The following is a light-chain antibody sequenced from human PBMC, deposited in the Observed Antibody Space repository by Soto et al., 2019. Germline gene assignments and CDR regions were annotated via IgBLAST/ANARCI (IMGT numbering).Light chain of an antibody. CDR1: QGISSS. CDR3: QHLTIYPVT. V-gene: IGKV1-9*01. CDR2: AAS. Sequence: IQVTQSPSSLSAAVEDRVTITCRASQGISSSLALYQQKPWKAPKLLIYAASTLHGGVPSRFRGIGSGTAFHLTICILKPDDFATYYFQHLTIYPVTFSPGTKVHIK. J-gene: IGKJ3*01.